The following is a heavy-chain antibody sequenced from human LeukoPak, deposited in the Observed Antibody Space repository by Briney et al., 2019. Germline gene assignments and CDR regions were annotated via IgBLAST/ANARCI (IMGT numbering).Heavy chain of an antibody. J-gene: IGHJ4*02. CDR1: GYTFTSYY. V-gene: IGHV1-46*01. D-gene: IGHD3-22*01. CDR2: INPSGGST. CDR3: ARGQRYYDSSGYYSTIDY. Sequence: ASVKVSCKASGYTFTSYYMHWVRQAPGQGLEWMGIINPSGGSTSYAQKFQGGVTMTRDTSTSTVYMELSSLRSEDTAVYYCARGQRYYDSSGYYSTIDYWGQGTLVTVSS.